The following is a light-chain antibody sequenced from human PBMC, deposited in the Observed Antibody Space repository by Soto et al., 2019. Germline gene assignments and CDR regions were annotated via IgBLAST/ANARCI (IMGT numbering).Light chain of an antibody. CDR2: RDT. Sequence: VALGQTASIACGGNKIGSKNVHWYQQKPGQAPTLVIYRDTKRPSGIPERFSASNSGNTATLTITRVEAGDEADYYCQVWGSDTAVFGGGTKLTVL. J-gene: IGLJ2*01. CDR1: KIGSKN. V-gene: IGLV3-9*01. CDR3: QVWGSDTAV.